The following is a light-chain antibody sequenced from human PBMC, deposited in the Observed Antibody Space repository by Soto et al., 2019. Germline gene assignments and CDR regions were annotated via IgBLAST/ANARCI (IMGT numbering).Light chain of an antibody. V-gene: IGKV1-12*01. CDR2: AAS. CDR1: HDIARW. J-gene: IGKJ4*01. Sequence: DIQMTQSPSSVSAFVGDRVAITCRASHDIARWLAWYQQQPGKAPRLLIYAASSLQSGVPTRFSGSGSGTEFTLTITNLQPVDSAVYYCQQVKGFPLTFGGGTKVEIK. CDR3: QQVKGFPLT.